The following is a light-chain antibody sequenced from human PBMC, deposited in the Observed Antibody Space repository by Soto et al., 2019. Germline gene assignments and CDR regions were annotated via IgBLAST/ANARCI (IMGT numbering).Light chain of an antibody. V-gene: IGLV1-47*01. Sequence: QSVLTQPPSASGTPGQRVTISCSGSSSNIGGNYAHWYQQLPGTAPKLLIYRNNQRPSGVPDRFSGSKSGTSASLAISGLRSEDEADYYCAVWDDSLSGVVFGGGTKVTVL. CDR1: SSNIGGNY. CDR2: RNN. J-gene: IGLJ2*01. CDR3: AVWDDSLSGVV.